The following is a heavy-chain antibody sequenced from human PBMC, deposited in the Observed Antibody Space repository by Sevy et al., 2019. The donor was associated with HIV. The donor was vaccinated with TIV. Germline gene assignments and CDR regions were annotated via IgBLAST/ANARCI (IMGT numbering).Heavy chain of an antibody. J-gene: IGHJ3*02. CDR2: IYPGDPDT. V-gene: IGHV5-51*01. CDR1: GYSFTSYW. CDR3: ARLVYGDSDDAFDI. Sequence: GESRKISCKGSGYSFTSYWIGWVRQMPGKGLEWMGIIYPGDPDTRYSPSFQAQVTISADKSSSTAYLQWSSLKASDTAMYYCARLVYGDSDDAFDIWGQGTMVTVS. D-gene: IGHD4-17*01.